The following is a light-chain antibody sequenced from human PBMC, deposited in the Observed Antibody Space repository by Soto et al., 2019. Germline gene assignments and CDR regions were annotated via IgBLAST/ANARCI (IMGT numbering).Light chain of an antibody. Sequence: AIRMTLSPSSLSAYTGDRVTITCRASQGISSYLAWYQQKPGKAPKLLIYAASTLQSGVPSRFSGSGSGTDFTLTISCLQSEDFTTYYCQLYSCYPQTFGQGRNV. CDR1: QGISSY. J-gene: IGKJ1*01. V-gene: IGKV1-8*01. CDR3: QLYSCYPQT. CDR2: AAS.